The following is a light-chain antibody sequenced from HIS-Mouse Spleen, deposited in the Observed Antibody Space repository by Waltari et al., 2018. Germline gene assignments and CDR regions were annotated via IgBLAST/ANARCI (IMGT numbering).Light chain of an antibody. J-gene: IGLJ1*01. Sequence: QSALTQPASVSGSPGQSITISCTGTSSDVGGHHYVSWYQQHPGKAPKLMIYDVSNRPSGVSNRFSGSKSGNTASLTISGLQAEDEADYYCSSYTSSSTYVFGTGTKVTVL. V-gene: IGLV2-14*03. CDR1: SSDVGGHHY. CDR3: SSYTSSSTYV. CDR2: DVS.